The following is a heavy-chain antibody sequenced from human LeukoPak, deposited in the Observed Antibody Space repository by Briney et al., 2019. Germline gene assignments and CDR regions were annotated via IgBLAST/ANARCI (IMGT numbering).Heavy chain of an antibody. Sequence: PGGSLRLSCAASGFTFSIYSMNWVRQAPGKGLLWVSRIKNDGSSTNYADSVKGRFTISRDNAKNTLYLQINSLRAEDTAVYYCVRDAWMASTPLDYWGQGTLVTVSS. V-gene: IGHV3-74*01. CDR3: VRDAWMASTPLDY. CDR1: GFTFSIYS. D-gene: IGHD5-24*01. CDR2: IKNDGSST. J-gene: IGHJ4*02.